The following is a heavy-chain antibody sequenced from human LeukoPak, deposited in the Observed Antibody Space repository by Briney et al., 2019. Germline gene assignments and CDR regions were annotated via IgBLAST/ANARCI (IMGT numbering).Heavy chain of an antibody. Sequence: SETLSLTCTVSGYSISSGYYWGWIRQPPGKGLEWIGAIHHSGGTYYNPSLKSRVTISIDTSRNQFSLKLNSVTAADTAVYYCAKSNGYGLIDIWGQGTMVTVSS. CDR3: AKSNGYGLIDI. CDR2: IHHSGGT. CDR1: GYSISSGYY. J-gene: IGHJ3*02. V-gene: IGHV4-38-2*02. D-gene: IGHD3-10*01.